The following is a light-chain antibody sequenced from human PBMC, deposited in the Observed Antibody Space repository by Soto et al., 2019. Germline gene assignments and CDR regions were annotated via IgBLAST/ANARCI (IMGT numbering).Light chain of an antibody. Sequence: QSALTQPASVPGSPGQSITISCTGTSSDIGGYKYVSWYQQHPGIAPKLMIYEVSNRPSGVSNRFSGSKSGNTASLTISGLQAEDEADYYCCSYTRRSTRVFGGGTKLTVL. CDR1: SSDIGGYKY. V-gene: IGLV2-14*01. CDR3: CSYTRRSTRV. CDR2: EVS. J-gene: IGLJ2*01.